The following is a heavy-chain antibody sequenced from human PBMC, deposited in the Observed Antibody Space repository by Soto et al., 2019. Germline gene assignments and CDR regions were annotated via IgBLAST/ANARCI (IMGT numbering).Heavy chain of an antibody. J-gene: IGHJ3*02. V-gene: IGHV3-33*01. CDR1: GFTFSSYG. CDR3: ASDEVVYYDSSGYYYPYAFDI. CDR2: IWYDGSNK. D-gene: IGHD3-22*01. Sequence: PGGSLRLSCAASGFTFSSYGMHWVRQAPGKGLEWVAVIWYDGSNKYYADSVKGRFTISRDNSKNTLYLQMNSLRAEDTAVYYCASDEVVYYDSSGYYYPYAFDIWGQGEMVTV.